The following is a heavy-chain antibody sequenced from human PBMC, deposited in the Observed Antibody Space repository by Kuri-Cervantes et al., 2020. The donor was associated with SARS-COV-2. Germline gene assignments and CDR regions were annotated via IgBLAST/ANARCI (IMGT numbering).Heavy chain of an antibody. CDR1: DYY. J-gene: IGHJ6*03. CDR3: ARDLKRGGQAYYYMDV. V-gene: IGHV4-30-4*08. D-gene: IGHD2-15*01. Sequence: DYYWSWIRQPPGKGLEWIGYIFYRGSAYYNPSLKSRLSMSVDTSKNQFALKLSSVTAADTAVYYCARDLKRGGQAYYYMDVWGKGTTVTVSS. CDR2: IFYRGSA.